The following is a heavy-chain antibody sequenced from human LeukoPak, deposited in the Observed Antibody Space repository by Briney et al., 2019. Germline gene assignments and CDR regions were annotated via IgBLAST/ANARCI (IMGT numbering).Heavy chain of an antibody. CDR2: IYTSGST. D-gene: IGHD3-9*01. Sequence: SETLSLTCTVSGGSISSYYWSWIRQPAGKGLEWIGHIYTSGSTNYNPSLKSRVTMSVDTPKNQFSLKLSYVTAADTAVYYCARGGVDWTFDYWGQGTLVTVSS. CDR3: ARGGVDWTFDY. V-gene: IGHV4-4*07. J-gene: IGHJ4*02. CDR1: GGSISSYY.